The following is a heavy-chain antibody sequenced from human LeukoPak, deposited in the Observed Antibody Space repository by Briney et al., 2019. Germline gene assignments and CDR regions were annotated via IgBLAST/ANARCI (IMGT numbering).Heavy chain of an antibody. J-gene: IGHJ6*03. D-gene: IGHD3-10*01. Sequence: GGSLRLSCAASGFTFSSYGMHLVRQAPGKGLEWVAFIRYDGSNKYYADSVKGRFTISRDNSKNTLYLQMNSLRAEDTAVYYCAKDTDMVRGSTIYYYYMDVWGKGTTVTISS. V-gene: IGHV3-30*02. CDR2: IRYDGSNK. CDR3: AKDTDMVRGSTIYYYYMDV. CDR1: GFTFSSYG.